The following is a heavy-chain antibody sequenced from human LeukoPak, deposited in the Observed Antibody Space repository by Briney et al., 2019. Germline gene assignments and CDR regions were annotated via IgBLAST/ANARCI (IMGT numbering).Heavy chain of an antibody. J-gene: IGHJ5*02. Sequence: GASVKVSCKASGYTFTSYGISWVRQAPGQGLEWMGWISAYNGNTNYAQKLQARVTMTTDTSTSTAYMELRSLRSDDTAVYYCARDKSKLLAAPRPFDPWGQGTLVTVSS. V-gene: IGHV1-18*04. CDR1: GYTFTSYG. CDR3: ARDKSKLLAAPRPFDP. D-gene: IGHD3-3*02. CDR2: ISAYNGNT.